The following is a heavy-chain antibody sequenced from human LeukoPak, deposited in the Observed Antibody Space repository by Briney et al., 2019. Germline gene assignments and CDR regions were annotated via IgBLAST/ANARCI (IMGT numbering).Heavy chain of an antibody. V-gene: IGHV4-59*08. J-gene: IGHJ3*02. CDR1: GGSISSYY. CDR2: IYYSGST. Sequence: SETLSLTCTVSGGSISSYYWSWIRQPPGKGLEWIGYIYYSGSTNYNLSLESRVTISVDRSKNQFSLKLSSVTAADTAVHYCARQGSLGWRIDAFDIWGQGTLVTVSS. CDR3: ARQGSLGWRIDAFDI. D-gene: IGHD6-19*01.